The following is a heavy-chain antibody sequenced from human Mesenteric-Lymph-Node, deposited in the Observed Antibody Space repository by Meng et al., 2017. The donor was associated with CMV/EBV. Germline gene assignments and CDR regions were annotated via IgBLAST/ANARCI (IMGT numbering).Heavy chain of an antibody. CDR2: ISGGGGGT. J-gene: IGHJ6*02. CDR3: TKDQGISGYTMDV. V-gene: IGHV3-23*01. CDR1: GFPFSSYA. D-gene: IGHD5-24*01. Sequence: GESLKISCAASGFPFSSYAMSWVRQAPGRGLEWVSGISGGGGGTYYADSVKGRFTISRDIAKNSLYLQMNSLRVEDTALYYCTKDQGISGYTMDVWGQGTTVTVSS.